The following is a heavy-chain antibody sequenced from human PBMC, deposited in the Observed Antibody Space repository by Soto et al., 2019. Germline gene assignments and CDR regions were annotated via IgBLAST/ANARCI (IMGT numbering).Heavy chain of an antibody. D-gene: IGHD3-22*01. V-gene: IGHV3-15*07. CDR1: GFTFSNAW. J-gene: IGHJ4*02. CDR2: IKSKTDGGAT. CDR3: TTGFYYDSSGYWARSVFDY. Sequence: GGSLRLSCAASGFTFSNAWMNWVRQAPGKGLEWVGRIKSKTDGGATDYAAPVKGRFTISRDDSKNTRYLQMNSLKTEDPAVYYCTTGFYYDSSGYWARSVFDYWGQGTLVTVSS.